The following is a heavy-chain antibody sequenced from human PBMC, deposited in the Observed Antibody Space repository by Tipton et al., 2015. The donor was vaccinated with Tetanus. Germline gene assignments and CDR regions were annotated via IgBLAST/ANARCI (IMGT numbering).Heavy chain of an antibody. Sequence: SLRLSCAASGFTFSSYAMHWVRQAPGKGLEWVANIKHDGSENYYVDSVKGRFTISRDNAKNSLYLQMNSLRAEDTAVYYCATVGGSSSVRGMDVWGQGTTVTVSS. CDR3: ATVGGSSSVRGMDV. CDR2: IKHDGSEN. J-gene: IGHJ6*02. V-gene: IGHV3-7*04. CDR1: GFTFSSYA. D-gene: IGHD2-15*01.